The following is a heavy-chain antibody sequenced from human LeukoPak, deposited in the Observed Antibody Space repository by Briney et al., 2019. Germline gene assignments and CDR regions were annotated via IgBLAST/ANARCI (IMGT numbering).Heavy chain of an antibody. Sequence: GGSLRLSCEASGFTFSIYAMSWVRQAPGKGLEWLSIMSGAGGRIEYADSVKGRFTISRDNSKNTLYLQMNSLRAEDTAVYYCARDFEGIAARIDDAFDIWGQGTMVTVSS. CDR3: ARDFEGIAARIDDAFDI. CDR1: GFTFSIYA. V-gene: IGHV3-23*01. J-gene: IGHJ3*02. CDR2: MSGAGGRI. D-gene: IGHD6-6*01.